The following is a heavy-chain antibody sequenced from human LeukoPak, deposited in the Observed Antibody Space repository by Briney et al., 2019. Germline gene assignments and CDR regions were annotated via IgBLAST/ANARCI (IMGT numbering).Heavy chain of an antibody. Sequence: GGSLRLSCAASGLTFSSYAMNWVRQAPGKGLEWVSAISPSDSTYYADSVKGRFTISRDNSKNTLCLQMNSLRAEDTAVYYCAKAGSYSYFDYWGQGALVTVSS. V-gene: IGHV3-23*01. D-gene: IGHD1-26*01. CDR3: AKAGSYSYFDY. J-gene: IGHJ4*02. CDR1: GLTFSSYA. CDR2: ISPSDST.